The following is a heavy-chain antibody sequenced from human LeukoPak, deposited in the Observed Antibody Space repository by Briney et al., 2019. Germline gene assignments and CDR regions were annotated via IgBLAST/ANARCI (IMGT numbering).Heavy chain of an antibody. CDR1: GGTFSSYA. V-gene: IGHV1-69*04. CDR2: IIPILGIA. D-gene: IGHD2-2*01. CDR3: ARAVVPAAIYNRFDP. J-gene: IGHJ5*02. Sequence: SVKVSCKASGGTFSSYAISWVRQAPGQGLEWMGRIIPILGIANYAQKFQGRVTITADKSTSTAYMELSSLRSEDTAVYYCARAVVPAAIYNRFDPWGQGTLVTVSS.